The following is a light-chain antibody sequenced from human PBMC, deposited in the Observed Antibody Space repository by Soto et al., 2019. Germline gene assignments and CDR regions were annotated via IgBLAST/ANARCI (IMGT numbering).Light chain of an antibody. CDR2: AAS. CDR3: QQSYSTLPST. Sequence: ITQSPSSLFTSVWHKVTITSLTSQSFSGYLYWYLHKPGKATTLLIYAASTLQSGVPSRFSGSGSGTDFTLIISNLQPADFETYYCQQSYSTLPSTFGQGTRLEIK. CDR1: QSFSGY. V-gene: IGKV1-39*01. J-gene: IGKJ5*01.